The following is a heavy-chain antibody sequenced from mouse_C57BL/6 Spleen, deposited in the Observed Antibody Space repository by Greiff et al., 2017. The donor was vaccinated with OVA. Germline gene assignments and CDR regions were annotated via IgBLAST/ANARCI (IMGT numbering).Heavy chain of an antibody. CDR1: GFTFSDYG. CDR3: ARTSMIGFDY. Sequence: EVHLVESGGGLVKPGGSLKLSCAASGFTFSDYGMHWVRQAPEKGLEWVAYISSGSSTIYYADTVKGRFTISRDNAKNTLFLQMTSPRSEDTAMYFCARTSMIGFDYWGQGTTLTVSS. D-gene: IGHD2-3*01. CDR2: ISSGSSTI. V-gene: IGHV5-17*01. J-gene: IGHJ2*01.